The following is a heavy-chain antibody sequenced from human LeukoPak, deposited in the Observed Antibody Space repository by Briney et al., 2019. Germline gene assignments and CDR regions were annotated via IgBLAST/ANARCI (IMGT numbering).Heavy chain of an antibody. CDR1: GGSISSYY. V-gene: IGHV4-59*01. D-gene: IGHD3-9*01. Sequence: PSETLSLTCTVSGGSISSYYWSCIRQPPGKGLEWIGYIYYSGSTNYNPSLKSRVTISVDTSKNKFSLKLSSVTAADTAVYYCARVWSGSPTYYDTLTGYYRSPYYFDYCGQGTLVTVSS. CDR3: ARVWSGSPTYYDTLTGYYRSPYYFDY. CDR2: IYYSGST. J-gene: IGHJ4*02.